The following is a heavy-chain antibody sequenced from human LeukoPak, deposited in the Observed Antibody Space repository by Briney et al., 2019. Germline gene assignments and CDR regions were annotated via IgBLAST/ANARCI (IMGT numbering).Heavy chain of an antibody. CDR3: ASPRRYCSSTSCYTFDY. V-gene: IGHV1-69*05. J-gene: IGHJ4*02. CDR2: IIPIFGTA. CDR1: GGTFSSYA. D-gene: IGHD2-2*02. Sequence: ASVKVSCKASGGTFSSYAISWVRQAPGQGLEWMGGIIPIFGTANYAQKFQGRVTITTDESTSTAYMELSSLRSEDTAVYYCASPRRYCSSTSCYTFDYWGQGTLVTVSS.